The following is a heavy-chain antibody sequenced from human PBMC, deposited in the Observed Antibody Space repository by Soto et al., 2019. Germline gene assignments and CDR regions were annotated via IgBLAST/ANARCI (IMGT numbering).Heavy chain of an antibody. V-gene: IGHV3-23*01. CDR2: ISDSGDST. CDR1: GFTFSSYA. D-gene: IGHD3-3*01. Sequence: PGESLKISCAASGFTFSSYAMSWVRQAPGKGLEWVSGISDSGDSTYYADSVKGRFTISRDNSKNTLYLQMNSLRAEDTAVYYCAKDLPEVFGVVTPEPYFFDYWGQGTLVTVSS. CDR3: AKDLPEVFGVVTPEPYFFDY. J-gene: IGHJ4*02.